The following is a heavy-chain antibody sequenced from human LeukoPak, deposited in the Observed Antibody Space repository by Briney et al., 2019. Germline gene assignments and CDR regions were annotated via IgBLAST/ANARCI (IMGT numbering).Heavy chain of an antibody. CDR3: ARDPGSSGYET. V-gene: IGHV1-2*02. J-gene: IGHJ5*02. Sequence: AASVKVSCKASGYTFTGYYMHWVRQAPGQGLEWMGWINPNSGGTNYAQKFQGRITMTRDTSISTAYMELSRLRSDDTAVYYCARDPGSSGYETWGQGTLVTVSS. CDR1: GYTFTGYY. CDR2: INPNSGGT. D-gene: IGHD3-22*01.